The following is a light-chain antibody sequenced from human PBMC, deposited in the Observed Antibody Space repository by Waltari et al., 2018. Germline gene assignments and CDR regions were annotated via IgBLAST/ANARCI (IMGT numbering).Light chain of an antibody. CDR1: ENVNNY. CDR2: KAS. CDR3: QHNYGTPFT. J-gene: IGKJ3*01. V-gene: IGKV1-39*01. Sequence: DIQMTQSPSSLSASVGDRVTITCRASENVNNYLNWYQQKPGKAPKLLIYKASTLQSGVPSRFSGSGSGTDYTFTISSPQSEDVATYYCQHNYGTPFTFGPGTKLDIK.